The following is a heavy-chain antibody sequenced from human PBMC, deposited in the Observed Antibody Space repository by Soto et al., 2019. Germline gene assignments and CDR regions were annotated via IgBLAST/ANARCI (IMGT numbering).Heavy chain of an antibody. CDR3: ARSLQDDIGVVCPNAIWFDP. J-gene: IGHJ5*02. Sequence: QVQLVQSGAEVKRPGSSVKVSCQTSGCTFRTYTINWVRQAPGQGLEWVGWVIPILDVANYAQKFQGRVTMTADKATSTADMELMSMRSADRAVYYCARSLQDDIGVVCPNAIWFDPWVHGTLVTVSS. CDR2: VIPILDVA. V-gene: IGHV1-69*02. CDR1: GCTFRTYT. D-gene: IGHD5-12*01.